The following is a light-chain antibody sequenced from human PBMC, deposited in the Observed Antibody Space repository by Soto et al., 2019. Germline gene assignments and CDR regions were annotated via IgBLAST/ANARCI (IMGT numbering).Light chain of an antibody. CDR3: QQYNSYSWT. CDR2: TTS. J-gene: IGKJ1*01. Sequence: DIQMTQSPSSLSASVGDRVTITCRASQDIENDLGWYQQRPGKAPRRLIYTTSTLHSGVPSRFSGSGSGTEFTLTISSLQPDDFATYYCQQYNSYSWTLGQGTKVDI. V-gene: IGKV1-17*01. CDR1: QDIEND.